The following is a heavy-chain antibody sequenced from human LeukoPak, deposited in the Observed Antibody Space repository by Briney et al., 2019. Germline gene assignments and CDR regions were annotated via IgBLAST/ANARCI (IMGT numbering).Heavy chain of an antibody. CDR3: ARVNWNYEDY. V-gene: IGHV3-66*01. D-gene: IGHD1-7*01. CDR2: IYSGGST. J-gene: IGHJ4*02. CDR1: GFTVSSNY. Sequence: GGSLRLSCAASGFTVSSNYMSWVRQAPGKGLEWVSVIYSGGSTYYADSVKGRFTISRDNAENSLYLQMNSLRAEDTAVYYCARVNWNYEDYWGQGTLVTVSS.